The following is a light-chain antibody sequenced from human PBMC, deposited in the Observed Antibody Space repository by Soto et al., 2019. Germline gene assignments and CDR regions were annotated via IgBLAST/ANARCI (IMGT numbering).Light chain of an antibody. CDR3: QQSYNSPQA. V-gene: IGKV1-39*01. CDR2: AAS. CDR1: HTIMTY. J-gene: IGKJ1*01. Sequence: DIQMTQSPSSLSASVGDEVTITCRASHTIMTYLNWYQLKPGKPPRLLIYAASSLQSGVPSRFSGSGSGTDFTLTINSLTPEDFATYSCQQSYNSPQAFGQGTKVDIK.